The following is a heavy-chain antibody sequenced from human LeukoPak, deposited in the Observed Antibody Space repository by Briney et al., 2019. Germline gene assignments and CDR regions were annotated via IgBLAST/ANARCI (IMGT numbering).Heavy chain of an antibody. CDR3: AKASSGWDYFDY. CDR1: GFTFRKFG. CDR2: ICYDGSDE. Sequence: GGSLRLSCAASGFTFRKFGMQWVRQAPGKGVEGVAVICYDGSDEKYADSVKGGLTISRENAKKKLYLQMNSLRAEDTAVYYCAKASSGWDYFDYWGQGTLVTVSS. J-gene: IGHJ4*02. V-gene: IGHV3-33*06. D-gene: IGHD6-19*01.